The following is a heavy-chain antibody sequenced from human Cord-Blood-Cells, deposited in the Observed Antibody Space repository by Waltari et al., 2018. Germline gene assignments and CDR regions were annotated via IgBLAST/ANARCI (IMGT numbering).Heavy chain of an antibody. CDR3: ASHHNTTVTTYYFDY. CDR1: GFTFRSSA. J-gene: IGHJ4*02. CDR2: ISGSGGST. Sequence: EVQLVESGGGLVQPGGSLRLSCAASGFTFRSSAMSWVRQAPGKGLEWVSAISGSGGSTYYADSVKGRFTISRDNSKNTLYLQMNSLRAEDTAVYYCASHHNTTVTTYYFDYWGQGTLVTVSS. D-gene: IGHD4-4*01. V-gene: IGHV3-23*04.